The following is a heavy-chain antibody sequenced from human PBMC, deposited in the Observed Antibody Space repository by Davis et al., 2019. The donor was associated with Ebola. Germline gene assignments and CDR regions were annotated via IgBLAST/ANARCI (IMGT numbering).Heavy chain of an antibody. Sequence: GESLKISCAASGFTFSSYGMHWVRQAPGKGLEWVSAISGSGGSTYYADSVKGRFTISRDNSKNTLYLQMNSLRAEDTAVYYCAKCREMATTYDAFDIWGQGTMVTVSS. CDR3: AKCREMATTYDAFDI. CDR1: GFTFSSYG. J-gene: IGHJ3*02. D-gene: IGHD5-24*01. CDR2: ISGSGGST. V-gene: IGHV3-23*01.